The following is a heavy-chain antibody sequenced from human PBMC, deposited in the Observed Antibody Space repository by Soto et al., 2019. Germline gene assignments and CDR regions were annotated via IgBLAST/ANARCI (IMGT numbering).Heavy chain of an antibody. D-gene: IGHD3-22*01. CDR2: IYYSGST. CDR1: GGSISSSSYY. V-gene: IGHV4-39*01. J-gene: IGHJ3*02. CDR3: ARHGNYYERMLFDI. Sequence: SETLSLTCTVSGGSISSSSYYWGWIRQPPGKGLEWIGSIYYSGSTYYNPSLKSRVTISVDTSKNQFSLKLSSVTAADTAVYYCARHGNYYERMLFDIWGQGTMVTVSS.